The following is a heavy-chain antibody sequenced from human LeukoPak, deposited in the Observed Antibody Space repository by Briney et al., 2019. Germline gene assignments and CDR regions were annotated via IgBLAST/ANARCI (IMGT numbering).Heavy chain of an antibody. CDR1: GGSISSSSYY. D-gene: IGHD2-2*01. Sequence: SETLSLTRTVSGGSISSSSYYWGWIRQPPGKGLEWIGSIYYSGSTYYNPSLKGRVTISVDTSKNQFSLKLSSVTAADTAVYYCARFYTVVVPAYFDYWGQGTLVTVSS. CDR3: ARFYTVVVPAYFDY. J-gene: IGHJ4*02. CDR2: IYYSGST. V-gene: IGHV4-39*01.